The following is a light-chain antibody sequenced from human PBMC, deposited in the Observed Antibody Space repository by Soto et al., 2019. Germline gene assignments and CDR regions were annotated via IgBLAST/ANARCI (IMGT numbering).Light chain of an antibody. CDR3: AAWDDRLSAWV. J-gene: IGLJ3*02. V-gene: IGLV1-44*01. Sequence: QPVLTQSPSASGTPGQRVTISCSGSSSNIGSHTVTWYQQVPGTAPKARIYSDSQRHSGVPDQFSGYSSGTSGSLAITGRRSEDEADSYCAAWDDRLSAWVFGGGTKVTVL. CDR1: SSNIGSHT. CDR2: SDS.